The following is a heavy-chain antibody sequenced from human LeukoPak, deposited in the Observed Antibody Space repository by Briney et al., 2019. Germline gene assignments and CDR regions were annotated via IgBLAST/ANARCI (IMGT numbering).Heavy chain of an antibody. CDR2: FDPEEGET. Sequence: ASVKVSCKLSGDTLTELSMHWVRQSPGKGLEWMGGFDPEEGETIYAQRVQGRVTMTEDTVTDTAHMELSSLTSEDTAVYYCATAGIVPDTGAEFLQHWGQGTLVTVSS. CDR1: GDTLTELS. J-gene: IGHJ1*01. CDR3: ATAGIVPDTGAEFLQH. V-gene: IGHV1-24*01. D-gene: IGHD2-15*01.